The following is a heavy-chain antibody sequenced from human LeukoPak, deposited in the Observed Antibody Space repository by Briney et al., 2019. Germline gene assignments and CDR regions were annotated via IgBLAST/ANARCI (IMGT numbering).Heavy chain of an antibody. D-gene: IGHD1-26*01. Sequence: KPSETLSLTCAVYGGSFSGYYWSWVRQSPGKGLEWIGEINHSGSTNYNPSLKSRVTISVDTSKNQFSLKLSSVTAADTAVYYCARDGGELLGGKEFDPWGQGTLVTVSS. V-gene: IGHV4-34*01. CDR1: GGSFSGYY. CDR2: INHSGST. CDR3: ARDGGELLGGKEFDP. J-gene: IGHJ5*02.